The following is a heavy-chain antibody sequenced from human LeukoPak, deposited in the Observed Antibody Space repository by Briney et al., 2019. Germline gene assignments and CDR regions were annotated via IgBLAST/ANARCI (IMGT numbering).Heavy chain of an antibody. CDR1: GFTFSDHY. J-gene: IGHJ4*02. V-gene: IGHV3-72*01. CDR2: TTNKANSYST. D-gene: IGHD2-21*02. Sequence: GGSLRLSCAASGFTFSDHYMDWVRQAPGKGLEWVGRTTNKANSYSTQYAASVKGRSTISRDDSKNSLYLQMNSLKTEDTAVYFCTRVRLVTRSLDYWGQGTLVTVSS. CDR3: TRVRLVTRSLDY.